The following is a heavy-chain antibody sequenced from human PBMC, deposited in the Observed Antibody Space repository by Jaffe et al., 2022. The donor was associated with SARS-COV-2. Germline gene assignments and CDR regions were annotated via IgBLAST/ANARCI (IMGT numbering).Heavy chain of an antibody. CDR1: GYTFTSYG. CDR3: ARDGHYIDSSGWYEYYFDY. J-gene: IGHJ4*02. D-gene: IGHD6-19*01. Sequence: QVQLVQSGAEVKKPGASVKVSCKASGYTFTSYGISWVRQAPGQGLEWMGWISAYNGNTNYAQKLQGRVTMTTDTSTSTAYMELRSLRSDDTAVYYCARDGHYIDSSGWYEYYFDYWGQGTLVTVSS. V-gene: IGHV1-18*01. CDR2: ISAYNGNT.